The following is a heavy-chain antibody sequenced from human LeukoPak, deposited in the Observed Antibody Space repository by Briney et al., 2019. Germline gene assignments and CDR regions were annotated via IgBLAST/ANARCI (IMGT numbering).Heavy chain of an antibody. D-gene: IGHD5-18*01. J-gene: IGHJ4*02. V-gene: IGHV4-39*07. CDR3: ARDRSNTAHDY. CDR2: IYYSGST. CDR1: GGSISSSSYY. Sequence: SETLSLTCTVSGGSISSSSYYWGWIRQPPGKGLEWIGSIYYSGSTYYNPSLKSRVTISVDTSKNQFSLKLSSVTAADTAVYYCARDRSNTAHDYWGQGTLVTVSS.